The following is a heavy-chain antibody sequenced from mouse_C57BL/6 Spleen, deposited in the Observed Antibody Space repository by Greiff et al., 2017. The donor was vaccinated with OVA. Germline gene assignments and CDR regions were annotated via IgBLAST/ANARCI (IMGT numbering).Heavy chain of an antibody. CDR1: GYTFTSYW. V-gene: IGHV1-72*01. Sequence: QVQLQQPGAELVKPGASVKLSCKASGYTFTSYWMHWVKQRPGRGLEWIGRIDPNSGGTTYNEKFKSKATLTVDKPSSTADRQLSSLTSEDSAFYYCARWDYYWNYGMDYWGQGPSVTVSS. CDR3: ARWDYYWNYGMDY. D-gene: IGHD1-1*01. CDR2: IDPNSGGT. J-gene: IGHJ4*01.